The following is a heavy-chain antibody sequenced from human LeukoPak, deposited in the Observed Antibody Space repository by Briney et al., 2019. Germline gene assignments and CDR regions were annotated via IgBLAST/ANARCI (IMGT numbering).Heavy chain of an antibody. CDR2: ISNDGSNK. V-gene: IGHV3-30*18. CDR1: GFTFSSYS. Sequence: GRSLRLSCAASGFTFSSYSMHWVRQAPGKGLEWVAAISNDGSNKYYADSVKGRFTISRDNSKNTLYLQMNSLRAEDTAVYYCAKDRAVTYYYYYGMDVWGQGTTVTVSS. CDR3: AKDRAVTYYYYYGMDV. J-gene: IGHJ6*02. D-gene: IGHD4-17*01.